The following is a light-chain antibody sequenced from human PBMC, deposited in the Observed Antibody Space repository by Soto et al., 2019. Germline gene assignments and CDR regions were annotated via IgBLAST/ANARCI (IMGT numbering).Light chain of an antibody. CDR2: DAS. CDR3: QQYNSYPS. V-gene: IGKV1-5*01. J-gene: IGKJ1*01. Sequence: DIQMTKSPSTLYASVGDRVTITCRASQSISSWLAWYQQKPGKAPKLLIYDASSLESGVPSRLSGSGSETEFTLTISSLQPDDFGTYYCQQYNSYPSFGQGNKVEL. CDR1: QSISSW.